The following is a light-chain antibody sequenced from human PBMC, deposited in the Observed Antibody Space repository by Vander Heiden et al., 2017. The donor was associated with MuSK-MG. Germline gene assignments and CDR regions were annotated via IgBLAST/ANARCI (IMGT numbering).Light chain of an antibody. CDR3: MQALQIT. Sequence: DIVMTQSPLSLPVTPGEPASISCRSSQSLLHSNGYNYLDWYLQKPGQSPQLLIYLGSNRASGVPDRFSGSGSGTDFTLKISRVEAEDVGVYYFMQALQITFGQGTRLEIK. CDR2: LGS. J-gene: IGKJ5*01. V-gene: IGKV2-28*01. CDR1: QSLLHSNGYNY.